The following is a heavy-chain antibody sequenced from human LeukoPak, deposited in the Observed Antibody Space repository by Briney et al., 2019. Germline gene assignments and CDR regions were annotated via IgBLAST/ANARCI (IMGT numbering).Heavy chain of an antibody. D-gene: IGHD3-16*01. CDR1: GFTFSSYA. CDR2: ISGSGGST. V-gene: IGHV3-23*01. Sequence: PGGSLRLSCAASGFTFSSYAMSWVRQAPGKGLEWVSAISGSGGSTYYAGSVKGRFTISRDNSKNTLYLQMNSLRAEDTAVYYCAAMYYDYIWGSYSPPFDYWGQGTLVTVSS. J-gene: IGHJ4*02. CDR3: AAMYYDYIWGSYSPPFDY.